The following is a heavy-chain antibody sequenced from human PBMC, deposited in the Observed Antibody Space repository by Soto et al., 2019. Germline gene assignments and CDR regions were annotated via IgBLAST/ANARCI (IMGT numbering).Heavy chain of an antibody. CDR1: GGSISSYY. Sequence: SETLSLTCTVSGGSISSYYWSWIRQPPGKGLEWIGYIYYSGSTNYNPSLKSRVTISVDTSKNQFSLKLSSVTAADTAVYYCARARRIAAAYYGMDVWGQGTTVTLSS. J-gene: IGHJ6*02. CDR2: IYYSGST. CDR3: ARARRIAAAYYGMDV. D-gene: IGHD6-13*01. V-gene: IGHV4-59*01.